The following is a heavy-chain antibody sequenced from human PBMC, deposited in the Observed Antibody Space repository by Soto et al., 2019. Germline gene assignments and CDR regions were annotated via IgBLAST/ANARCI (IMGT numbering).Heavy chain of an antibody. J-gene: IGHJ3*02. V-gene: IGHV1-8*01. D-gene: IGHD1-7*01. Sequence: VSVKVSCKASGYTFTSYDINWARQATGQGLEWMGWMNPNSGNTAYAQKFQGRVTMTRNTSISTAYMELSSLRSEDTAVYYCARPLIGTGGFDIWGQGTMVTVSS. CDR2: MNPNSGNT. CDR1: GYTFTSYD. CDR3: ARPLIGTGGFDI.